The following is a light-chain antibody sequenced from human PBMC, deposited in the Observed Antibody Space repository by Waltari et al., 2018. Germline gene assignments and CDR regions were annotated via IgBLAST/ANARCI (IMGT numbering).Light chain of an antibody. Sequence: QSDLTQPASVSGSPGRSITISCTGTSSDVGVYDFVSWCQQYPGKAPKLVIYDVYYRPSGVSDRFSASKSGNTASLTISGLQTEDEADYYCSSYTSSSTSVVFGGGTKLTVL. CDR2: DVY. CDR1: SSDVGVYDF. CDR3: SSYTSSSTSVV. V-gene: IGLV2-14*03. J-gene: IGLJ2*01.